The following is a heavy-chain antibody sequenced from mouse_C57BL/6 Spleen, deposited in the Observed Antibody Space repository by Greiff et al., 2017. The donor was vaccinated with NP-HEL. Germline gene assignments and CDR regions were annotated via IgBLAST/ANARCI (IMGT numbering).Heavy chain of an antibody. J-gene: IGHJ3*01. CDR1: GYTFTSYW. Sequence: VQLQQPGAELVKPGASVKLSCKASGYTFTSYWMHWVKQRPGRGLEWIGRIDPNSGGTKYNEKFKGKATLTVDKPSSTADIQLSSLTSEDSAVYYCARVLYDYDGAWFAYWGQGTLVTVSA. CDR2: IDPNSGGT. D-gene: IGHD2-4*01. V-gene: IGHV1-72*01. CDR3: ARVLYDYDGAWFAY.